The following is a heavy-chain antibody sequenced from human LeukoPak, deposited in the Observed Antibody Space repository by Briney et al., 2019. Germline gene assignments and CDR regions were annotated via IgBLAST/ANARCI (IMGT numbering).Heavy chain of an antibody. J-gene: IGHJ4*02. CDR1: GFTFSSYS. Sequence: GGSLRLSCAASGFTFSSYSMNWVRQAPGKVLEWVSSISSSGSYIYYADSVKGRFTISRDNAKNSLYLQMNSLRAEDTAVYYCARGRPGIAAAVNYWGQGTLVTVSS. V-gene: IGHV3-21*01. D-gene: IGHD6-13*01. CDR2: ISSSGSYI. CDR3: ARGRPGIAAAVNY.